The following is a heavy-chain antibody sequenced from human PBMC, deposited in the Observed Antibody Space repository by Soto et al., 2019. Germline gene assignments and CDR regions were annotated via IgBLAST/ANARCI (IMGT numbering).Heavy chain of an antibody. V-gene: IGHV5-51*01. CDR3: ARRLLSHNDAFDI. J-gene: IGHJ3*02. CDR2: IYPGDSDT. Sequence: GEALKISGKGSGYILTSYWICCFLQMPGKGLEWMGIIYPGDSDTRYSPSFQGQVTISADKSISTAYLQWSSLKASDTAMYYCARRLLSHNDAFDIWGQGTMVTVSS. CDR1: GYILTSYW. D-gene: IGHD2-21*01.